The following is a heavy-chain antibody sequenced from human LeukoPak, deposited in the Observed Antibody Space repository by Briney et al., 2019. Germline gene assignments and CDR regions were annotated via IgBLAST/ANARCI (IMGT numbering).Heavy chain of an antibody. V-gene: IGHV4-30-4*08. CDR1: GGSISSGDYY. CDR3: ARGFLEWLPIDY. Sequence: PSQTLSLTCSVSGGSISSGDYYWSWIRQPPGKGLEGIGYIYYSGSTYYNPSLKSRGTISIDTSKNQFSLKLSSVTAADTAVYYCARGFLEWLPIDYWGQGTLVTVSS. D-gene: IGHD3-3*01. J-gene: IGHJ4*02. CDR2: IYYSGST.